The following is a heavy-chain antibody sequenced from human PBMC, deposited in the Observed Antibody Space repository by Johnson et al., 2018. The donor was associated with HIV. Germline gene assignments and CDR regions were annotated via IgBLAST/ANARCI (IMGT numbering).Heavy chain of an antibody. CDR3: ASTLTGDFGAFDI. CDR1: GFTFSSYG. Sequence: QVQLVESGGGVVQPGGSLRLSCAASGFTFSSYGMHWVRQAPGKGLEWVAFIRYDGSNKYYADSVKGRFTISRDNSKNTLYLQMNSLRAEDTAVYYCASTLTGDFGAFDIWGQGTMVTVSS. V-gene: IGHV3-30*02. J-gene: IGHJ3*02. CDR2: IRYDGSNK. D-gene: IGHD7-27*01.